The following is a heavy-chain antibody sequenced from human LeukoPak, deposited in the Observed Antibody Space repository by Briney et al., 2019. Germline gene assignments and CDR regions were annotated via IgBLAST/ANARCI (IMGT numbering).Heavy chain of an antibody. J-gene: IGHJ4*02. Sequence: SETLSLTCTVSGGSISSSSYYWGWIRQPPGKGLEWIGSIYYSGSTYYNPSLKSRVTISVDTSKNQFSLKLSSVTAAGTAVYYCARRASGWTHHFDYWGQGTLVTVSS. V-gene: IGHV4-39*01. D-gene: IGHD6-19*01. CDR3: ARRASGWTHHFDY. CDR1: GGSISSSSYY. CDR2: IYYSGST.